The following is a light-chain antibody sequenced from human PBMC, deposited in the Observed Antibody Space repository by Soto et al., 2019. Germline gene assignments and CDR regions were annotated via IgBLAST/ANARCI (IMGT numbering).Light chain of an antibody. Sequence: EFVLTQSPGTLSLSPGERATLSCRASQSLSGSFAWFQQKPGQAPRLLLYGASTRATGTPTRFSGSGSGTEFTLTISSLQSEDFAIYYCQQYKSWPPITFGQGTRLEIK. CDR3: QQYKSWPPIT. V-gene: IGKV3-15*01. CDR1: QSLSGS. J-gene: IGKJ5*01. CDR2: GAS.